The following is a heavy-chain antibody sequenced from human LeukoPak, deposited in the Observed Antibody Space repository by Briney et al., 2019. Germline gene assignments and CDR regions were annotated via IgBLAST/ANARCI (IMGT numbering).Heavy chain of an antibody. CDR2: INSDGTTT. Sequence: GGSLRLSCAASGFTSRSYWMQWVRQAPGKGLVWVSCINSDGTTTNYADSVKGRFTISRDNAKNTLYLQMNSLRAEDTAVYYCARSTHSGWGGYYFDYWGQGTLVTVSS. CDR1: GFTSRSYW. V-gene: IGHV3-74*01. CDR3: ARSTHSGWGGYYFDY. D-gene: IGHD6-19*01. J-gene: IGHJ4*02.